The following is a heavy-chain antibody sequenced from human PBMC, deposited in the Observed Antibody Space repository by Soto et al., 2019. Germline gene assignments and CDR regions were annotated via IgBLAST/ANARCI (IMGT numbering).Heavy chain of an antibody. D-gene: IGHD5-18*01. CDR2: ISGSGGST. Sequence: PGGSLRLSCAASGFRFSNYAMSWFRQAPGKGLEWVSGISGSGGSTYYADSVKGRFTISRDNSKNTLYLQMNSLRAEDTAVYYCSRSRYSYGLIDYWGQGTLVTVSS. CDR3: SRSRYSYGLIDY. V-gene: IGHV3-23*01. J-gene: IGHJ4*02. CDR1: GFRFSNYA.